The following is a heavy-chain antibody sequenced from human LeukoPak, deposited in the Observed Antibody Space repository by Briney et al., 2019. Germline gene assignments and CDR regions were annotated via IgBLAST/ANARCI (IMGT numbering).Heavy chain of an antibody. Sequence: ASVKVSCKASGYTFTSYYMHWVRQPPGQGLEWVGIINPSGGSTSYAQKFKGRGTMTRDTSTSTVYMELSSLRSEDTAVYYCARDMGYYGSGSYQSSDYFDYWGQGTLVTVSS. V-gene: IGHV1-46*01. CDR2: INPSGGST. CDR1: GYTFTSYY. CDR3: ARDMGYYGSGSYQSSDYFDY. D-gene: IGHD3-10*01. J-gene: IGHJ4*02.